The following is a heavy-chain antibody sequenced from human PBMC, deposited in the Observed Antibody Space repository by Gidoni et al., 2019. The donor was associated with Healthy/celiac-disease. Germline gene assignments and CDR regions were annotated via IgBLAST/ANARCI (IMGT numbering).Heavy chain of an antibody. Sequence: EVQLVESGGGLVKPRGSLRLSCAASGCTSSSYSMNWVRQAPGKGLEWVSSISSSSSYIYYADSVKGRFTISRDNAKNSLYLQMNSLRAEDTAVYYCARDSSGWPYYFDYWGQGTLVTVSS. D-gene: IGHD6-19*01. J-gene: IGHJ4*02. CDR1: GCTSSSYS. V-gene: IGHV3-21*01. CDR3: ARDSSGWPYYFDY. CDR2: ISSSSSYI.